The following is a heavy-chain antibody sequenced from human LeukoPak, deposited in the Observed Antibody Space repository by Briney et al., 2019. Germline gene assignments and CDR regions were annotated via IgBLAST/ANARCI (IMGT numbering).Heavy chain of an antibody. Sequence: PGGSLRLSXAASGFTFSSYAMSWVRQAPGKGLEWVSAISGSGGSTYYADSVKGRFTISRDNSKNTLHLQMNSLRAEDTAVYYCAKSPGVIYYYYYMDVWGKGTTVTVSS. CDR3: AKSPGVIYYYYYMDV. D-gene: IGHD3-10*01. J-gene: IGHJ6*03. CDR1: GFTFSSYA. CDR2: ISGSGGST. V-gene: IGHV3-23*01.